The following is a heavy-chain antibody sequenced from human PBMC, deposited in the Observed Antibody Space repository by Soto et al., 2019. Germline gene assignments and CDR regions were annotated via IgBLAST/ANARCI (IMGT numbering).Heavy chain of an antibody. D-gene: IGHD5-12*01. Sequence: EVQLVESGGGLVQPGGSLRLSCAASGFTFSTYWMHWVRHVPGQGLVWVSRINSDGSTTSYADSVKGRFTISRDNAKNTLFLQMNSLRAEDTAVYYCAGGVATLLAWGQGTLVTVSS. CDR3: AGGVATLLA. CDR1: GFTFSTYW. CDR2: INSDGSTT. J-gene: IGHJ5*02. V-gene: IGHV3-74*01.